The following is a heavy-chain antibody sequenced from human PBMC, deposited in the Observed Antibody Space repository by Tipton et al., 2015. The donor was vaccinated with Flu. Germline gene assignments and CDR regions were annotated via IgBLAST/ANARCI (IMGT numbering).Heavy chain of an antibody. V-gene: IGHV3-7*01. CDR1: GFTFSSYW. D-gene: IGHD1-26*01. CDR2: IKQDGSEK. Sequence: QLVQSGGGLVQPGGSLRLSCAASGFTFSSYWMSWVRQAPGKGLEWVANIKQDGSEKYYVDSVKGRFTISRDNAENSLSLQMNRLRVDDTAVYYCARHTGTYWWFDPGGQGTLVTVSA. J-gene: IGHJ5*02. CDR3: ARHTGTYWWFDP.